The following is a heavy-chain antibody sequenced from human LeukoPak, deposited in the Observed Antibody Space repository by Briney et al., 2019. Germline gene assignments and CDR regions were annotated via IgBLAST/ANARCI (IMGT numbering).Heavy chain of an antibody. CDR1: GFTFSIYA. CDR2: ISYNGSNE. D-gene: IGHD2-15*01. J-gene: IGHJ4*02. CDR3: ARDRGGSGFYYFDY. V-gene: IGHV3-30-3*01. Sequence: GGSLRLSCAASGFTFSIYAMHWVRQAPGKGLEWVAGISYNGSNEYYSDSVKGRFTITRDNSKNTVFLQMDSLRAEDTGVYHCARDRGGSGFYYFDYWGQGALVTVSS.